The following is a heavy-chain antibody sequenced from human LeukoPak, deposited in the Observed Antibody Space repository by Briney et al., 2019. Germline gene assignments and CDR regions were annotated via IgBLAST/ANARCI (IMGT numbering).Heavy chain of an antibody. CDR2: IKQDGSDK. V-gene: IGHV3-7*01. Sequence: GGSLRLSCAASGFTFSSYWMSWVRQAPGKGLEWVANIKQDGSDKYYVDSVKGRFTISRDDAKNSLYLQMNSLRAEDTAVYYCAREGSTSHSDHWGQGTLVTVSS. CDR3: AREGSTSHSDH. J-gene: IGHJ4*02. CDR1: GFTFSSYW. D-gene: IGHD2-2*01.